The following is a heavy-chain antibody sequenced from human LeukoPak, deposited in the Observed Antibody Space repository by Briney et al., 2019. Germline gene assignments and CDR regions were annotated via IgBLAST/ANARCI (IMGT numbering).Heavy chain of an antibody. J-gene: IGHJ4*02. Sequence: SETLSLTCTVSGGSVSSSDYYRTWIRQPPGKELEWIGYIYFSGRTNYNPSLKSRVTTSIDISKNQFSPKLTSVIAADTAVYYCATVNSVMAFDNWGQGTLVTVSS. CDR2: IYFSGRT. V-gene: IGHV4-61*08. CDR3: ATVNSVMAFDN. CDR1: GGSVSSSDYY. D-gene: IGHD2-8*01.